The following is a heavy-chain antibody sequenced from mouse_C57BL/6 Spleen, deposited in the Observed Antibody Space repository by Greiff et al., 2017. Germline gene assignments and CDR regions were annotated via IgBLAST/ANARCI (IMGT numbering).Heavy chain of an antibody. CDR2: INPGSGGT. V-gene: IGHV1-82*01. CDR1: GYAFSSSW. CDR3: ARRYDYDVYAMDY. D-gene: IGHD2-4*01. J-gene: IGHJ4*01. Sequence: VKLVESGPELVKPGASVKISCKASGYAFSSSWMNWVKQRPGKGLEWIGVINPGSGGTNYNEKFKGKATLTADKSSSTAYMQLSSLTSEDSAVYFCARRYDYDVYAMDYWGQGTSVTVSS.